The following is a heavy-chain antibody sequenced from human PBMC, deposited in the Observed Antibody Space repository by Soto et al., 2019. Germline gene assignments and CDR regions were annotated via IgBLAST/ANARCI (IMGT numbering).Heavy chain of an antibody. D-gene: IGHD3-3*01. CDR3: ARGEYYDFWSGYIYSSGGPWFDP. CDR2: INPNSGGT. V-gene: IGHV1-2*04. J-gene: IGHJ5*02. CDR1: GYTFTGYY. Sequence: GASVKVSCKASGYTFTGYYMHWVRQAPGQGLEWMGWINPNSGGTNYALKFRGWVTMTRDTSISTAYMELSRLRFDDTVVYYCARGEYYDFWSGYIYSSGGPWFDPWGQGTLVTVSS.